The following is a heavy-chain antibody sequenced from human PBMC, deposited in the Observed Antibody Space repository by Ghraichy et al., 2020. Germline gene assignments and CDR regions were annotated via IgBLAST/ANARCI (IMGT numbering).Heavy chain of an antibody. CDR2: INHSGST. CDR1: GGSFSGYY. V-gene: IGHV4-34*01. D-gene: IGHD3-3*01. CDR3: ARGRGFWSGYYRDHDYYYYMDV. Sequence: SETLSLTCAVYGGSFSGYYWSWIRQPPGKGLEWIGEINHSGSTNYNPSLKSRVTISVDTSKNQFSLKLSSVTAADTAVYYCARGRGFWSGYYRDHDYYYYMDVWGKGTTVTVSS. J-gene: IGHJ6*03.